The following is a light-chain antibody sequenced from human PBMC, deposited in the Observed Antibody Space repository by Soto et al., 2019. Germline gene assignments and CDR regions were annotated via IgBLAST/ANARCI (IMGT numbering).Light chain of an antibody. CDR1: TRDIAGYNY. CDR2: QVT. J-gene: IGLJ1*01. V-gene: IGLV2-14*01. CDR3: NSLRVNHLYV. Sequence: QSVLTQPASVSGSLGQSITISCTGTTRDIAGYNYISWYQQLPGKAPKLMIYQVTIRPSGISNRFSGSKSGNTASLTISGLQAEDEADYYCNSLRVNHLYVFGSGTKVTVL.